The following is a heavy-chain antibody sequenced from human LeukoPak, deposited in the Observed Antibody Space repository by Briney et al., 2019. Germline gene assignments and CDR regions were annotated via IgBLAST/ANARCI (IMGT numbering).Heavy chain of an antibody. CDR2: INHSAST. Sequence: LETLSLTCAVHGGSFSGHFWSWIRHPPGEGVGWIGEINHSASTNHNPSLKSRVTISIDTSKNRFSITQNSVTTAVTVTISNTGGLEVVAASWGQGTLVTVSS. D-gene: IGHD2-2*01. CDR1: GGSFSGHF. V-gene: IGHV4-34*01. CDR3: TGGLEVVAAS. J-gene: IGHJ5*02.